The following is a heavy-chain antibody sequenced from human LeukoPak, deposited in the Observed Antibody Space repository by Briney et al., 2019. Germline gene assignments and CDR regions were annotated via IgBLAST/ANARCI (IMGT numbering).Heavy chain of an antibody. V-gene: IGHV4-59*01. Sequence: SETLSLTCTVSGGSISSYYWSWIRQPPGKGLEWIGYIYYSGSTNYNPSLKSRVTISVDTSKNQFSLKLSSVTAADTAVYYCARGTPYGGIDYWGQGTLVTVSS. CDR3: ARGTPYGGIDY. CDR1: GGSISSYY. D-gene: IGHD4-23*01. CDR2: IYYSGST. J-gene: IGHJ4*02.